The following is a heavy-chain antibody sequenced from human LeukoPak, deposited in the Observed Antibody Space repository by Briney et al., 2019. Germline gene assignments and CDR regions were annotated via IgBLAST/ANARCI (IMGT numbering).Heavy chain of an antibody. Sequence: SETLSLTCTVSGGPISSYYWSWIRQPPGKGLEWIGYIYYSGSTNYNPSLKSRVTISVDTSKNQFSLKLSSVTAADTAVYYCARAHYNYSRNFDYWGQGTLVTVSS. CDR1: GGPISSYY. CDR3: ARAHYNYSRNFDY. J-gene: IGHJ4*02. CDR2: IYYSGST. V-gene: IGHV4-59*01. D-gene: IGHD5-12*01.